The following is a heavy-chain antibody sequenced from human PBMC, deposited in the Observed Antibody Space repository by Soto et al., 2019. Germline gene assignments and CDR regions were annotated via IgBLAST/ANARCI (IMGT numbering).Heavy chain of an antibody. D-gene: IGHD5-18*01. CDR3: ARDIIDTAMVGAFDI. J-gene: IGHJ3*02. CDR1: GGSVSSSSYY. Sequence: SETLSLTCTVSGGSVSSSSYYWGWVRQPPGKGLEWIGSVYYSGSTYYNPSLESRVTISVDKSKDQFSLKLMSLSAADTAVYYCARDIIDTAMVGAFDIWGQGTMVTVSS. CDR2: VYYSGST. V-gene: IGHV4-39*02.